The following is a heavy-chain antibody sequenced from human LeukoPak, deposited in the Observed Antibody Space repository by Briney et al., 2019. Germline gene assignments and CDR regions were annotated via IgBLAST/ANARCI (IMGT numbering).Heavy chain of an antibody. V-gene: IGHV4-59*01. D-gene: IGHD1-26*01. CDR2: IYYSGST. Sequence: PSETLSLTCTVSGGSIRSYYWSWIRQPPGKGLEWIGYIYYSGSTNYNPSLKSRVTISVDTSKNQFSLKLSSVTAADTAVYYCARRSYLDAFDIWGQGTMVTVSS. J-gene: IGHJ3*02. CDR1: GGSIRSYY. CDR3: ARRSYLDAFDI.